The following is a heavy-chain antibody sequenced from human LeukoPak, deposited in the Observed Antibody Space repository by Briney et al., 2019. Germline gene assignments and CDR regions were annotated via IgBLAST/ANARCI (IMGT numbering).Heavy chain of an antibody. CDR2: ISGSGDNT. CDR1: GFSVSSNY. CDR3: AKGSYYDSSGSFYFDY. J-gene: IGHJ4*02. Sequence: QPGGSLRLSCAASGFSVSSNYMSWVRQAPGKGLEWVSGISGSGDNTYYADSVKGRFTISRDNSKNTLYVQVNSLGTEDTAAYYCAKGSYYDSSGSFYFDYWGQGTLVTVSS. D-gene: IGHD3-22*01. V-gene: IGHV3-23*01.